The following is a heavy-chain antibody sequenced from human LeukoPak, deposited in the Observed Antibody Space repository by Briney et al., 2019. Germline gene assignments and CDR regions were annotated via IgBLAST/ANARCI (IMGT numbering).Heavy chain of an antibody. D-gene: IGHD1-26*01. CDR2: ISAYNGNT. CDR3: ARERGMVGATHPSDY. Sequence: ASVKVSCKASGYTFTSYGISWVRQAPGQGLEWMGWISAYNGNTNYAQKLQGRVTMTTDTSTSTAYMELRSLRSGDTAVYYCARERGMVGATHPSDYWGQGTLVTFSS. J-gene: IGHJ4*02. V-gene: IGHV1-18*01. CDR1: GYTFTSYG.